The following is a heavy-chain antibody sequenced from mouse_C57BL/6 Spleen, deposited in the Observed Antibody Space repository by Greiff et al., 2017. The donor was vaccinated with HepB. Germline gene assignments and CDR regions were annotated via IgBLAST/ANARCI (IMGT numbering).Heavy chain of an antibody. V-gene: IGHV5-9-1*02. CDR2: ISSGGDYI. CDR3: TRDWDDGYYYWYFDV. CDR1: GFTFSSYA. Sequence: EVQLVESGEGLVKPGGSLKLSCAASGFTFSSYAMSWVRQTPEKRLEWVAYISSGGDYIYYADTVKGRFTISRDNARNTLYLQMSSLKSEDTAMYYCTRDWDDGYYYWYFDVWGTGTTVTVSS. D-gene: IGHD2-3*01. J-gene: IGHJ1*03.